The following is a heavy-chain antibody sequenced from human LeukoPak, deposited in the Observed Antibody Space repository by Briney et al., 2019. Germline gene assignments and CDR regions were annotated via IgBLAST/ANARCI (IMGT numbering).Heavy chain of an antibody. CDR1: GFTLCSYA. D-gene: IGHD1-26*01. V-gene: IGHV3-23*01. J-gene: IGHJ6*02. CDR3: AKATRGAYYYGMDV. Sequence: GGSLRHSCAASGFTLCSYAMSWVRQAPGKGLEWVSAISVSGGSTYSADYVKGRFTISRDNSKNTLDLQMNSLRAEDTAVYYCAKATRGAYYYGMDVWGQGTTVTVSS. CDR2: ISVSGGST.